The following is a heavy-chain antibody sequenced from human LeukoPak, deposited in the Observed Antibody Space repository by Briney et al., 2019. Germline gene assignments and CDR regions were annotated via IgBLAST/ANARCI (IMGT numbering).Heavy chain of an antibody. CDR1: GNSISSGYY. CDR3: ARDRGVLPHFDY. D-gene: IGHD3-10*01. V-gene: IGHV4-38-2*02. Sequence: SETLSLTCTVSGNSISSGYYWGWIRQPPGKGLEWIGIIYHTGTTYYNSSLKSRVTISVDTSKNQFSLKLSSVTAADTAVYYCARDRGVLPHFDYWGQGTLVTVSS. J-gene: IGHJ4*02. CDR2: IYHTGTT.